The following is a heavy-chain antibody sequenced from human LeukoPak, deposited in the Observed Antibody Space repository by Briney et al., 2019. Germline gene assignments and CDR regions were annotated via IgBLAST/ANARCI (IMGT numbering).Heavy chain of an antibody. D-gene: IGHD3-10*01. J-gene: IGHJ4*02. CDR2: INPDSGAT. V-gene: IGHV1-2*06. CDR3: ARNDRGSGMGY. Sequence: GASVKVSCKASGYTFIGYYLHWVRQAPGQGPEFMGHINPDSGATTYAQKFQGRVTMTRDTSISTAYMELSSLTSDDTAVYYCARNDRGSGMGYWGQGTVVTLSS. CDR1: GYTFIGYY.